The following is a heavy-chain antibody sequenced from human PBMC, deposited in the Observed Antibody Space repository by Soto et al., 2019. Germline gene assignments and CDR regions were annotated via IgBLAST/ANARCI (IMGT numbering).Heavy chain of an antibody. Sequence: GGSLRLSCAASGFTFSSYAMSWVRQAPGKGLEWVSAISGSGGSTYYADSVKGRFTISRDNPKNTLYLQMNSLRAEDTAVYYCAKDDIVLVPAAMFKVGNYYYGMDVWGQGTTVTVSS. J-gene: IGHJ6*02. CDR1: GFTFSSYA. CDR3: AKDDIVLVPAAMFKVGNYYYGMDV. V-gene: IGHV3-23*01. CDR2: ISGSGGST. D-gene: IGHD2-2*01.